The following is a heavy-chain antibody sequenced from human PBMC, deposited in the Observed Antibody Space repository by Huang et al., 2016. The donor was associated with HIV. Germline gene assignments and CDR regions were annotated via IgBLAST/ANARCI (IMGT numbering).Heavy chain of an antibody. D-gene: IGHD3-22*01. CDR3: TSDSVYPNYYDGSGFYFDY. V-gene: IGHV3-49*05. CDR2: IRSKDYSAKT. CDR1: GLTFGNFG. Sequence: EVQFVESGGGLVKPGRSLRLSCTASGLTFGNFGMSWFRQASGKRLEWVGFIRSKDYSAKTEYSAAVKGRFTISRDDSKSIADLQINSLKPEDTAVYYCTSDSVYPNYYDGSGFYFDYWGQGTLVTVSS. J-gene: IGHJ4*02.